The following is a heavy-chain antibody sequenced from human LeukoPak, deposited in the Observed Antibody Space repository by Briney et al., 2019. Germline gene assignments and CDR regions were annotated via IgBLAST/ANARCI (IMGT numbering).Heavy chain of an antibody. Sequence: GGTLRLSCAASGFTFNRYGMSWVRQAPGKGLEWVSAISGSGGSTYYADSVKGRFTISRDNSKNTLYLQMNSLRAEDTAVYYCAKVPYYYDSRGYYYDYWGQGPLVTVSS. V-gene: IGHV3-23*01. D-gene: IGHD3-22*01. CDR1: GFTFNRYG. CDR2: ISGSGGST. J-gene: IGHJ4*02. CDR3: AKVPYYYDSRGYYYDY.